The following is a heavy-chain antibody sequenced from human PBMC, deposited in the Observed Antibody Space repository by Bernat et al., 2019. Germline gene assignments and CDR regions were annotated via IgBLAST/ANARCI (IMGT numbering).Heavy chain of an antibody. CDR1: GFTFGDYA. CDR2: IRSNAYGGTT. Sequence: EVQLVESGGGLVQPGRSLRLSFTASGFTFGDYAMSWFRQSPGKGLEWVGFIRSNAYGGTTEYAASVKGRFTISRDDSKSIANLQMNSQITEDTAVYYCTGDYTAMVDAWLDPWGQGTLVTVSS. J-gene: IGHJ5*02. V-gene: IGHV3-49*03. D-gene: IGHD5-18*01. CDR3: TGDYTAMVDAWLDP.